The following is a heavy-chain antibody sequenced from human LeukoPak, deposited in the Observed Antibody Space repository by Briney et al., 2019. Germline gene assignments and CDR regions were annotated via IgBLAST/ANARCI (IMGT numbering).Heavy chain of an antibody. D-gene: IGHD6-19*01. CDR1: GGSFSGYY. J-gene: IGHJ4*02. V-gene: IGHV4-34*01. CDR3: ARDSIAVDTDFDY. Sequence: SETLSLTCAVYGGSFSGYYWSWIRQPPGKGLEWIGEINHRRSTNYNPSLKSRVTMSVDTSKNQFSLKLSSVTAADTAVYYCARDSIAVDTDFDYWGQGTLVTVSS. CDR2: INHRRST.